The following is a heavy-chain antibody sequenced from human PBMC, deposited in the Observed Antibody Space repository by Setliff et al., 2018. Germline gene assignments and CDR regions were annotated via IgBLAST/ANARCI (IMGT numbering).Heavy chain of an antibody. CDR3: TREASVDFWSGYPYYYYKDV. Sequence: PGGSLRLSCTASGFTFGDYAMSWVRQAPGKGLEWVGFIRSKAYGGTTEYAASVKGRFTISRDDSKSIAYLQMNSLKTEDTAVYYCTREASVDFWSGYPYYYYKDVWGKGTTVTVSS. CDR2: IRSKAYGGTT. J-gene: IGHJ6*03. D-gene: IGHD3-3*01. CDR1: GFTFGDYA. V-gene: IGHV3-49*04.